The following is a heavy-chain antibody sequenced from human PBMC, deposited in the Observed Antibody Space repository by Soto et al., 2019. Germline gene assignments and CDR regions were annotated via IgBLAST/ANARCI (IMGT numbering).Heavy chain of an antibody. Sequence: QVQLVQSGAEVKTTGASVKVSCKASGYTFTSDDINWVRQATGQGIEWMVWMNHNSGNTGHAQKFQGRVTMTRNTSISTVYMELRSQRSEETAVYYCAIGRYINNWYYHYDYRGQGPLVSVCS. CDR3: AIGRYINNWYYHYDY. V-gene: IGHV1-8*02. CDR1: GYTFTSDD. J-gene: IGHJ4*02. CDR2: MNHNSGNT. D-gene: IGHD1-7*01.